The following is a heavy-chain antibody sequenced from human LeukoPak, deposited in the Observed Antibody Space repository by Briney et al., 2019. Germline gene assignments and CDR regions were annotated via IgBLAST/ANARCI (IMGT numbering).Heavy chain of an antibody. J-gene: IGHJ4*02. V-gene: IGHV3-11*04. CDR2: ISSRSSNK. CDR3: AKVAKYYYGSETYYFFEH. CDR1: GFTFSNHY. D-gene: IGHD3-10*01. Sequence: GGSLRLSCAASGFTFSNHYMSWIRQAPGKGLVWVSYISSRSSNKYYADSVKGRFTISRDNAKNSLYLQMNSLRVEDTAVYYCAKVAKYYYGSETYYFFEHWGQGTPVTASS.